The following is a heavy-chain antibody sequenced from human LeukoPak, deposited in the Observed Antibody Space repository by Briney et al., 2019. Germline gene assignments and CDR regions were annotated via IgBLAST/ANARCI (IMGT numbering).Heavy chain of an antibody. CDR2: IYSGGNT. CDR1: GFTVSSNY. D-gene: IGHD3-22*01. CDR3: ARGRNYYDSGGYYYPFDY. J-gene: IGHJ4*02. V-gene: IGHV3-66*01. Sequence: GGSLRLSCAASGFTVSSNYMNWVRQAPGKGLEWVSVIYSGGNTYYADSVKGRFTISRDDSKNTLYLRMNSLRAEDTAVYYCARGRNYYDSGGYYYPFDYWGQGTLDTVSS.